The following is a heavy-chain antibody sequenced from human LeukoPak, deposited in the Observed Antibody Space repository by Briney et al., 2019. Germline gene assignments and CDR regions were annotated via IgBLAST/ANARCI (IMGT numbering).Heavy chain of an antibody. V-gene: IGHV3-48*01. D-gene: IGHD3-3*01. CDR2: ISSSSSTI. Sequence: GGSLRLSCAASGFTFSSYTMSWVRQAPGKGLEWVSYISSSSSTIYYADSVKGRFTISRDNAKNSLYLQMNSLRAEDTAVYYCARSGRVESDYWGQGTLVTVSS. J-gene: IGHJ4*02. CDR1: GFTFSSYT. CDR3: ARSGRVESDY.